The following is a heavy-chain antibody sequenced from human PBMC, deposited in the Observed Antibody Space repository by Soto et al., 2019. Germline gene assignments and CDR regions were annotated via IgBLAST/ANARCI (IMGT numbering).Heavy chain of an antibody. D-gene: IGHD6-13*01. J-gene: IGHJ6*02. V-gene: IGHV1-58*02. CDR2: IVVGSGNT. CDR3: AADPFRGYSSSWYGMDV. Sequence: QMQLVQSGPEVKKPGTSVKVSCKASGFTFTSSAMQWVRQARGQRLEWIGWIVVGSGNTNYAQKFQERVTSAKEMSTSTAYMERSSLRAEDTAVYDCAADPFRGYSSSWYGMDVWGQGTTVTVSS. CDR1: GFTFTSSA.